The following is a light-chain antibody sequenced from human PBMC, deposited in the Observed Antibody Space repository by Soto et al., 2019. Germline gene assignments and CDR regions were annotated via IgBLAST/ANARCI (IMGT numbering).Light chain of an antibody. CDR3: QQYGSSGT. CDR2: GAS. V-gene: IGKV3-20*01. J-gene: IGKJ1*01. Sequence: EIVMTQSPATLSVSPGERATLSCRASQSVNIHLAWYQQKPGQAPRLLIYGASNRATGIPDRFSGSGSGTDFTLTISRLEPEDSAVYYCQQYGSSGTFGQGTKVDI. CDR1: QSVNIH.